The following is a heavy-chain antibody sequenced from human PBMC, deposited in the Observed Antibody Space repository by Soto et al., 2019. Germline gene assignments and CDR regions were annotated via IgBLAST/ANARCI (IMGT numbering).Heavy chain of an antibody. V-gene: IGHV1-69*02. CDR2: VNPIVGMS. J-gene: IGHJ4*02. CDR3: ATSYGSGSTHFDS. D-gene: IGHD3-10*01. Sequence: QVQLVQSGVEVKKPGSSVKVSCTASGGTFNSYTLNWVRQAPGRRLEWVGRVNPIVGMSSSASKFQGRVTMTADKSTSTAYMVLTGLKSEDTALYYCATSYGSGSTHFDSWGQGTLVTVSS. CDR1: GGTFNSYT.